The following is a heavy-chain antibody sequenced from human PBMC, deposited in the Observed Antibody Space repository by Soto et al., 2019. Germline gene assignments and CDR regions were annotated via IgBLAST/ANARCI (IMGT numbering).Heavy chain of an antibody. J-gene: IGHJ6*02. CDR1: GFTFSSYE. CDR2: ISSSGSTI. D-gene: IGHD6-13*01. V-gene: IGHV3-48*03. CDR3: ARDQEAGSFFPYHYGMDV. Sequence: GGSLRLSCATSGFTFSSYEMNWVRQAPGKGLEWVSYISSSGSTIYYADSVKGRFTISRDNAKNSLYLQMDSLRAEDTAVYYCARDQEAGSFFPYHYGMDVWGQGTTVTVSS.